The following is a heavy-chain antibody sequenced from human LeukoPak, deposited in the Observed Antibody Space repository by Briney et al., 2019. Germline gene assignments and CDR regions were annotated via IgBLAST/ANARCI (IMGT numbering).Heavy chain of an antibody. CDR1: GYTLTELS. Sequence: ASVKVSCKVSGYTLTELSMHWVRQAPGRGLEWMGGFDPEDGETIYAQKFQGRVTMTEDTPTDTAYMELSSLRSEDTAVYYCATTVTFLRGAFDIWGQGTMVTVSS. J-gene: IGHJ3*02. V-gene: IGHV1-24*01. D-gene: IGHD4-11*01. CDR3: ATTVTFLRGAFDI. CDR2: FDPEDGET.